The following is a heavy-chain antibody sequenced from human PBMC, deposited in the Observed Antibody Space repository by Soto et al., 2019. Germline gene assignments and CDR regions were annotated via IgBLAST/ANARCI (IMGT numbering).Heavy chain of an antibody. CDR3: ARSRGGTGVHFDY. V-gene: IGHV1-8*01. Sequence: QVPLVQSGAEVKEPGASVKVSCKASGYTFTNYEINWVRQATGQGPEWMGWMNPDSGATGYVQKFQGRVTMTRSTSISTAYMELSDLRSEDTAVYYCARSRGGTGVHFDYWGQGTLVTVSS. CDR2: MNPDSGAT. J-gene: IGHJ4*02. CDR1: GYTFTNYE. D-gene: IGHD7-27*01.